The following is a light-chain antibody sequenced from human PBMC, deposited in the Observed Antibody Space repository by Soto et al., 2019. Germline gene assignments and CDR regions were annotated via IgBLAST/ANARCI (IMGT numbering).Light chain of an antibody. Sequence: DIVMTQSPLSLPVTPGEPASISCRSSQSLLHSNGYNYLDWYLQKPGQSPQLLIYLGSNRASGVPDRFSGSGSGTDLTLKISRVEAEDVGVYYCMQALQTPRTFGQGTKLDIK. V-gene: IGKV2-28*01. CDR2: LGS. CDR3: MQALQTPRT. J-gene: IGKJ2*01. CDR1: QSLLHSNGYNY.